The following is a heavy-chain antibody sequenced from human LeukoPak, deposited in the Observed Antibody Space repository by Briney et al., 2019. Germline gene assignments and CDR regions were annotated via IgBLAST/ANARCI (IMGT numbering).Heavy chain of an antibody. J-gene: IGHJ5*02. V-gene: IGHV4-38-2*02. CDR3: ARAPVGSGWVINWFDP. CDR2: IYHSGST. Sequence: SETLSLTCTVSGGSISSGYYWGWIRPPPGKGLEWIGSIYHSGSTYYNPSLKSRVAISVDTSKNQFSLKLSSVTAADTAVYYCARAPVGSGWVINWFDPWGQGTLVTVSS. D-gene: IGHD6-19*01. CDR1: GGSISSGYY.